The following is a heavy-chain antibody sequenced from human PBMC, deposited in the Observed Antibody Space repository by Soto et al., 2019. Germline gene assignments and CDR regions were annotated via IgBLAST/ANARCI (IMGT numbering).Heavy chain of an antibody. CDR1: GYTFTSYG. Sequence: ASVKVSCKASGYTFTSYGISWVRQAPGQGLEWMGWISAYNGNTNYAQKLQGRVTMTTDTSTSAAYMELRSLRSDDTAVYYCARDGPQAAGSVGWIDPSGQGTLVTVST. CDR3: ARDGPQAAGSVGWIDP. J-gene: IGHJ5*02. V-gene: IGHV1-18*01. CDR2: ISAYNGNT. D-gene: IGHD6-13*01.